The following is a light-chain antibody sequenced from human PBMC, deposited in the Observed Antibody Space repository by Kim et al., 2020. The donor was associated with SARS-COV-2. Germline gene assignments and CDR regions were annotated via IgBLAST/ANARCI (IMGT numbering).Light chain of an antibody. J-gene: IGLJ1*01. CDR2: GNN. CDR1: SSNHAASYV. V-gene: IGLV1-40*01. Sequence: QGVTLCRALSSSNHAASYVGHWFQQLPGTAPKPPIYGNNTRPSGVPDRFSGSKSGTSASLAITGLQAGDEADYYCQSYDSSLSGYVFGTGIKVTGL. CDR3: QSYDSSLSGYV.